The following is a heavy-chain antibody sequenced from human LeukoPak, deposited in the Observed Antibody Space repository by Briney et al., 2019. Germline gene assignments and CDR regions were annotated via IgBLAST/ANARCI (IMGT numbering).Heavy chain of an antibody. CDR1: KFTFSHYG. V-gene: IGHV3-33*06. Sequence: GGSLRLSCAAAKFTFSHYGMHWLRQAPGKGLEWVAVIWSDGSNQYHADSVKGRFTISRDNSKNTVYLQMNSLRVEYTGVYYCAKDAQRGFDYSNSLEYWGQGILVTVSS. J-gene: IGHJ4*02. D-gene: IGHD4-11*01. CDR2: IWSDGSNQ. CDR3: AKDAQRGFDYSNSLEY.